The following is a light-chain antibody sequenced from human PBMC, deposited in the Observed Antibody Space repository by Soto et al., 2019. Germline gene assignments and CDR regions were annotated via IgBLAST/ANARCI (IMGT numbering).Light chain of an antibody. CDR3: QQYDDWLRLT. J-gene: IGKJ4*01. CDR2: GAS. V-gene: IGKV3D-15*01. Sequence: IVLTQSPATLSVSPGERATLSCRASQSVSSNLAWHQQRPGQAPRLLIYGASTRATGVPARFSGGGSRTEFTLTITSLQSEDFAVYFCQQYDDWLRLTFGGGTKVEIK. CDR1: QSVSSN.